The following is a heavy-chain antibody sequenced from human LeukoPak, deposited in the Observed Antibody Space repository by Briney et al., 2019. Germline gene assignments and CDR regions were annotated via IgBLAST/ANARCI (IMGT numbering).Heavy chain of an antibody. CDR3: ASLTVTTNYYYYMDV. CDR1: GYTFTGYY. CDR2: INPNSGGT. J-gene: IGHJ6*03. Sequence: ASVKVSCKASGYTFTGYYMHWVRQAPGQGLEWMGWINPNSGGTNYAQKFQGRVTMTRDTSISTAYMELSRLRSDDTAVYYCASLTVTTNYYYYMDVWGKGTTVTVSS. D-gene: IGHD4-11*01. V-gene: IGHV1-2*02.